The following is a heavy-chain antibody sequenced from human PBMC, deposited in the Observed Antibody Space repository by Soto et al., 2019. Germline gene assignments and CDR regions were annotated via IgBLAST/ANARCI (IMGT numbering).Heavy chain of an antibody. D-gene: IGHD7-27*01. CDR3: ARGLGTNGLDV. V-gene: IGHV1-18*04. Sequence: QVQLLQSGAEVKKPGASVKVSCKASGYKFTTYGITWVRQAPGQGLEWLGGISTCNGNTDYAQNLQDRVTMTTETSTSTAYLEVRSLTSDDTAVYFCARGLGTNGLDVWGQGTTVTVSS. CDR2: ISTCNGNT. J-gene: IGHJ6*02. CDR1: GYKFTTYG.